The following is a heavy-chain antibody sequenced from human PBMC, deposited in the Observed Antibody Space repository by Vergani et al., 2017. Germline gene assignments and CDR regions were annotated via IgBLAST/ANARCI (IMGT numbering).Heavy chain of an antibody. Sequence: QVQLVQSGAEVKKPGASVKVSCKASGYTFTSYGISWVRQAPGQGLEWMGWISAYNGKTNNAQKLQGRVTMTTDTSTSTAYMERRILRSDDTAVYYCARNRFYDSIGYYRFDYWGQGTLVTVSS. V-gene: IGHV1-18*01. D-gene: IGHD3-22*01. CDR2: ISAYNGKT. J-gene: IGHJ4*02. CDR1: GYTFTSYG. CDR3: ARNRFYDSIGYYRFDY.